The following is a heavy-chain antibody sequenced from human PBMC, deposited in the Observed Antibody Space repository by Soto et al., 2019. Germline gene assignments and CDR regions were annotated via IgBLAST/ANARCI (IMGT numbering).Heavy chain of an antibody. Sequence: QVQLVESGGGLVKPGGSLRLSCAASGFTFSDYYMTWIRQAPGKGLEWVSYISSTGTYTNYADSVRGRFTISRDNAKNSLYLQMNSLPADDTALYYCARDSTGWRAVYDSWGQGTPVTVSS. CDR2: ISSTGTYT. J-gene: IGHJ4*02. CDR3: ARDSTGWRAVYDS. CDR1: GFTFSDYY. V-gene: IGHV3-11*05. D-gene: IGHD6-19*01.